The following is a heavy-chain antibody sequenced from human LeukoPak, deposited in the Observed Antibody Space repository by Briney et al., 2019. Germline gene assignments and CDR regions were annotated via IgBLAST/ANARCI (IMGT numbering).Heavy chain of an antibody. V-gene: IGHV3-7*01. D-gene: IGHD3-3*01. CDR3: ARGEERFLEWLLSNAFDI. J-gene: IGHJ3*02. CDR1: GFTFSSYW. CDR2: IKQDGSEK. Sequence: GGSLRLSCAASGFTFSSYWMSWVRQAPGKGLEWVANIKQDGSEKYYVDSVKGRFTISRDNAKNSLYLQMNSLRAEDTAVYYCARGEERFLEWLLSNAFDIWGQGTMVTVSS.